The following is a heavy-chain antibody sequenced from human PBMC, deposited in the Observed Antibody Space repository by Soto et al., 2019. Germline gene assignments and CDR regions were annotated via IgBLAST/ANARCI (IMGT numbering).Heavy chain of an antibody. CDR3: VSEATDYNYAMDG. V-gene: IGHV5-51*01. CDR1: RDSFTSYW. CDR2: IHPGDSDT. Sequence: PGESLKISCKGSRDSFTSYWIGWVRQRPGKGLEWMGIIHPGDSDTRYSPSFQGQVTISVDKSISTTYLQWGSLKATDTAKYFCVSEATDYNYAMDGWGQGTTVTVSS. J-gene: IGHJ6*02.